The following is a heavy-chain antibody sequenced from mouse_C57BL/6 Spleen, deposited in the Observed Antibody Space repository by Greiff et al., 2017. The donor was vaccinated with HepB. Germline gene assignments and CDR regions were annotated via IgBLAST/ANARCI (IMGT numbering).Heavy chain of an antibody. CDR3: ARRAPDSSGSWFAY. Sequence: EVKLQESGGDLVKPGGSLKLSCAASGFTFSSYGMSWVRQTPDKRLEWVATISSGGSYTYYPDSVKGRFTISRDNAKNTLYLQMSSLKSEDTAMYYCARRAPDSSGSWFAYWGQGTLVTVSA. J-gene: IGHJ3*01. CDR2: ISSGGSYT. V-gene: IGHV5-6*02. D-gene: IGHD3-2*02. CDR1: GFTFSSYG.